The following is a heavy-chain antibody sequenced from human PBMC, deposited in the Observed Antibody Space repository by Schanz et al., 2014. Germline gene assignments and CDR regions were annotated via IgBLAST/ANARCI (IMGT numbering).Heavy chain of an antibody. D-gene: IGHD2-15*01. Sequence: DVQLVDSGGGLVQPGGSLRLSCAASGFTVSNSYIHWVRQAPGKGLEWVSTIYSSGSTYYADSVRGRFTISRDNSMNTVYLQMNSLRSDDAAVYYCSKDKQGSRSDDSWGQGTLVTVSS. J-gene: IGHJ5*01. CDR2: IYSSGST. CDR3: SKDKQGSRSDDS. V-gene: IGHV3-53*04. CDR1: GFTVSNSY.